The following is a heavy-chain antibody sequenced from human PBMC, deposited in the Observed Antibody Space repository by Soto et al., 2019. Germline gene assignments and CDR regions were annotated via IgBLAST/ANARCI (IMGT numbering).Heavy chain of an antibody. Sequence: PGGSLRLSCAASGFTFSSYALHWVRQAPGKGLEWVAIISFDGSNKHYADSVKGRFTMSRDDSKNTLYLQMNSLRAEDTAVYYCARDPHSRGFDYWGQGTLVTVSS. J-gene: IGHJ4*02. CDR3: ARDPHSRGFDY. CDR1: GFTFSSYA. CDR2: ISFDGSNK. D-gene: IGHD3-10*01. V-gene: IGHV3-30-3*01.